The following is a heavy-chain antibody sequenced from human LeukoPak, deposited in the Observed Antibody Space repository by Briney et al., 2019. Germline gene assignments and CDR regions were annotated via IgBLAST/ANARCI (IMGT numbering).Heavy chain of an antibody. CDR3: ASSGGNSRFDY. D-gene: IGHD4-23*01. V-gene: IGHV3-53*04. J-gene: IGHJ4*02. CDR2: IYSGGST. CDR1: GFTVSSNY. Sequence: GGSLRLSCAASGFTVSSNYMSWVRQAPGKGLEWVSVIYSGGSTYYADSVKGRFTISRHNSKNTLYLQMNSLRAEDAAVYYCASSGGNSRFDYWGQGTLVTVSS.